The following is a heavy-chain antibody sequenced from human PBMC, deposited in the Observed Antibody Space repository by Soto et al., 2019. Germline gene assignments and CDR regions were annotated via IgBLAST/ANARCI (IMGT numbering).Heavy chain of an antibody. Sequence: QLQLQESGPGLVKPSETLSLTCTVSGGSISSSSYYWGWIRQPPGKGLEWIGSIYYSGSTYYNPSLKSRVTISVDTSKTQFSLKLSSVTAADTAVYYCATTIGLNYYGSGSTFDYWGQGTLVTVSS. D-gene: IGHD3-10*01. J-gene: IGHJ4*02. CDR3: ATTIGLNYYGSGSTFDY. V-gene: IGHV4-39*01. CDR1: GGSISSSSYY. CDR2: IYYSGST.